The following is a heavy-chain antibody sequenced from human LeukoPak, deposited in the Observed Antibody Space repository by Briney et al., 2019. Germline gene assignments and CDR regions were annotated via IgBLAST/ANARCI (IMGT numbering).Heavy chain of an antibody. CDR1: GYRFTDYY. CDR3: AIECCFDGNIYSKGFNF. V-gene: IGHV1-2*02. D-gene: IGHD2/OR15-2a*01. CDR2: IHPHGAS. Sequence: ASVKVSCKASGYRFTDYYLHWVRQAPGQGLAWMGCIHPHGASEYAQNFQGRVTMTRDTSVTTAYMQLSSLRSDDTAVCYCAIECCFDGNIYSKGFNFWGQGTLVTVSS. J-gene: IGHJ4*02.